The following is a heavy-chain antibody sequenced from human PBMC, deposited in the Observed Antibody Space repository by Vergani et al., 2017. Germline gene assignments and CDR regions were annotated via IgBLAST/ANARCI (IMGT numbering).Heavy chain of an antibody. CDR2: IKQDGSEK. V-gene: IGHV3-7*01. CDR1: GFTFSSYW. CDR3: AXWTTQLVQDYYYYYMDV. D-gene: IGHD6-13*01. Sequence: EVQLVESGGGLVQPGGSLRLSCAASGFTFSSYWMSWVRQAPGKGLEWVANIKQDGSEKYYVDSVKGRFTISRDNAKNSLYLQMNSLRAEDTAVYYCAXWTTQLVQDYYYYYMDVWGKGTTVTVSS. J-gene: IGHJ6*03.